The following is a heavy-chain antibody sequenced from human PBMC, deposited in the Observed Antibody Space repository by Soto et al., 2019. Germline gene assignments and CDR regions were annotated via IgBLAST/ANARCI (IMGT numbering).Heavy chain of an antibody. CDR1: GYTFSNYA. CDR2: INAGTGDT. CDR3: ARAPRSSGYYHYAMDV. Sequence: QVQLVQSGAEVKKPGASVTVSCEASGYTFSNYAIHWVRQAPGQRLEWMPWINAGTGDTKYSQNFQGRVTITRDTSARTAYMDLIILRSEDTAVYYCARAPRSSGYYHYAMDVWGQGTTVTVS. D-gene: IGHD3-9*01. V-gene: IGHV1-3*01. J-gene: IGHJ6*02.